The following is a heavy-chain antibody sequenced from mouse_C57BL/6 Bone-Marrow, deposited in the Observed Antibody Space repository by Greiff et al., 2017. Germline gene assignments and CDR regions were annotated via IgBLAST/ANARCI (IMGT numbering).Heavy chain of an antibody. CDR3: ARECRGLRGY. J-gene: IGHJ2*01. CDR1: GYTFTSYW. V-gene: IGHV1-59*01. CDR2: IDPSDSYT. D-gene: IGHD2-2*01. Sequence: VQLQQPGAELVRPGTSVKLSCKASGYTFTSYWMHWVKQRPGQGLEWIGVIDPSDSYTNYNQKFKGKATLTVDTSSSTAYMQLSSLTSEDSAVYYCARECRGLRGYWGQGTTLTVSS.